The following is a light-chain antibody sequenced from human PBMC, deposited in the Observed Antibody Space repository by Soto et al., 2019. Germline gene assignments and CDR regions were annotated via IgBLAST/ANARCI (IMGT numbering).Light chain of an antibody. V-gene: IGLV2-14*01. CDR3: SSYAGYYTLV. J-gene: IGLJ2*01. CDR2: GVS. CDR1: SSDVGGYNY. Sequence: QSVLTQPASVSGSPGQSITISCTGTSSDVGGYNYVSWYQHHPGKAPKLLIYGVSYRPSGVSTRFSASKSDNTASLTISGLQAEDEADYYCSSYAGYYTLVFGGGTKLTVL.